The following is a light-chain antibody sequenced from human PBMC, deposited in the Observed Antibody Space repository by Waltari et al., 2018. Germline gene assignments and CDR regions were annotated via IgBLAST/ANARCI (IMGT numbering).Light chain of an antibody. J-gene: IGKJ4*01. CDR2: DIS. CDR1: QSVTNY. V-gene: IGKV3-11*01. CDR3: LQRDRWLT. Sequence: DIFLTQSPATLSLSPGERATLSCRASQSVTNYLAWYQQKPGQAPRLLIYDISTRATAIPARLNGSGSGTDFTLTISSLEPEDFAVYYCLQRDRWLTFGGGTKVEIK.